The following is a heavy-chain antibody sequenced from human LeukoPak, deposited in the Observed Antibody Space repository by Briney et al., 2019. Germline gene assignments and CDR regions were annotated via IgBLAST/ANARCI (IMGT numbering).Heavy chain of an antibody. CDR1: FXGXY. CDR3: AXXXXXGXXXXDI. Sequence: FXGXYMHWVRQAPGQGXEWXGWINPNSGGTNYXQKFQGRVTMTRDTSISTAYMELSRLRSDDTAVYYCAXXXXXGXXXXDIWGQXTXVTVSS. CDR2: INPNSGGT. J-gene: IGHJ3*02. V-gene: IGHV1-2*02.